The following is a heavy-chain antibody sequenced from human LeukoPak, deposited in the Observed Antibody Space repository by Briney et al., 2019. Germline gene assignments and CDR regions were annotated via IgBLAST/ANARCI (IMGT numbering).Heavy chain of an antibody. D-gene: IGHD3-16*02. CDR1: GFPFTSYW. Sequence: GGSLRLSCAASGFPFTSYWMVWVRQAPGMGLEWVANINDDGSEKNYLESLKGRFTISRDNANNSVSLHMTALRAEDTAIYYCGRIFNIWGTFRNTWGQGTQVTVSS. CDR2: INDDGSEK. V-gene: IGHV3-7*01. CDR3: GRIFNIWGTFRNT. J-gene: IGHJ4*02.